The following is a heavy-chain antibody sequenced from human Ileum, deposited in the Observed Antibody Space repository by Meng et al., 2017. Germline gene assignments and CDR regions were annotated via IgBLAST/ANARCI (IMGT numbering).Heavy chain of an antibody. D-gene: IGHD2-2*01. V-gene: IGHV3-74*01. CDR3: ARGRYASVGFDY. J-gene: IGHJ4*02. Sequence: GESLKISCAASGFTFNSYWMHWVRQAPGKGLVWVSRIKSDGSRTEYADSVKGRFTISRDNAKNMLYLQMNSLRAEDTAVYYCARGRYASVGFDYWGQGTPVTVSS. CDR1: GFTFNSYW. CDR2: IKSDGSRT.